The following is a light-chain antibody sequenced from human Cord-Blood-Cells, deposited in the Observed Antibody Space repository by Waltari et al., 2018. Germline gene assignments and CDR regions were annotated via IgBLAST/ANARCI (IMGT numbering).Light chain of an antibody. Sequence: DIQMTPSPYSLAASVGDRVTITCLASQSISSYLNWYQQKPGKAPKLLIYSASSLQSGVPSRFSGSGSGTDFTLTISSLQPEDFATYYCQQSYSTPITFGQGTRLEIK. CDR3: QQSYSTPIT. V-gene: IGKV1-39*01. CDR1: QSISSY. J-gene: IGKJ5*01. CDR2: SAS.